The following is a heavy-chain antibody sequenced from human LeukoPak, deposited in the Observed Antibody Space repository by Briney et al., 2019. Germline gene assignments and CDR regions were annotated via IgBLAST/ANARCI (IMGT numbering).Heavy chain of an antibody. V-gene: IGHV3-48*04. CDR2: ISSSSSTI. Sequence: GGSLRLSCAASGFTFSSYSMNWVRQAPGKGLEWVSYISSSSSTIYYADSVKGRFTISRDNAKNSLYLRMNSLRGEDTAVYYCARSGYSYGYLTDYWGQGTLVTVSS. CDR3: ARSGYSYGYLTDY. CDR1: GFTFSSYS. J-gene: IGHJ4*02. D-gene: IGHD5-18*01.